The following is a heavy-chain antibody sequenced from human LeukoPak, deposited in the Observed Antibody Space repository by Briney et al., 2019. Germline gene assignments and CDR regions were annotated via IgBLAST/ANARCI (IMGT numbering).Heavy chain of an antibody. D-gene: IGHD1-26*01. CDR1: GLTFRSYP. Sequence: PGSSLTLSCSASGLTFRSYPVLWAGQAPGRGLEGVALLSYDGSNKYYADSVKGRFTISRDNSKNTLYLQMNSLRAEDTAAYYCARAIVGATADFDYWGQGTLVTVSS. CDR2: LSYDGSNK. J-gene: IGHJ4*02. V-gene: IGHV3-30*04. CDR3: ARAIVGATADFDY.